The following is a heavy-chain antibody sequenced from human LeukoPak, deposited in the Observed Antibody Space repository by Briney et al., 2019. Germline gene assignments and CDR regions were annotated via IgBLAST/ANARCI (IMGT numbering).Heavy chain of an antibody. CDR1: GGTFSSYA. CDR3: ASDDYGDYGANDAFDI. V-gene: IGHV1-69*13. D-gene: IGHD4-17*01. Sequence: ASVKVSCKASGGTFSSYAISWVRQAPGQGLERMGGIIPIFGTANYAQKFQGRVTITADESTSTAYMELSSLRSEDTAVYYCASDDYGDYGANDAFDIWGQGTMVTVSS. CDR2: IIPIFGTA. J-gene: IGHJ3*02.